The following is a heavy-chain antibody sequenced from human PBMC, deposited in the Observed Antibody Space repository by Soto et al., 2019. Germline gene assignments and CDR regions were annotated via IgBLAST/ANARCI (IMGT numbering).Heavy chain of an antibody. D-gene: IGHD5-12*01. CDR1: GGTFSTYT. CDR3: AGGYLGGYSSYEKAYYFDY. V-gene: IGHV1-69*02. CDR2: IIPILDIA. J-gene: IGHJ4*02. Sequence: QVQLVQSGAEVKKPGSSVKVSCKTSGGTFSTYTISWVRQAPGQGLEWMGRIIPILDIANYAQQFQGRVTITADKSTSTAYMELSSLRSEDTAMYYCAGGYLGGYSSYEKAYYFDYWGQGTVVTVSS.